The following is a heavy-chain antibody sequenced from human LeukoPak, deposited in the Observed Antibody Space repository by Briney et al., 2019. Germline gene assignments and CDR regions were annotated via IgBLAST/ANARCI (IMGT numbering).Heavy chain of an antibody. CDR2: IYTSGST. V-gene: IGHV4-61*02. J-gene: IGHJ4*02. CDR3: ARRDPRGYSGYDFGY. CDR1: GGSISSGSHY. Sequence: SQTLSLTCTVSGGSISSGSHYWSWIRQPAGKGLEWIGRIYTSGSTNYNPSLKSRVTISVDTSKNQFSLKLSSVTAADTAVYYCARRDPRGYSGYDFGYWGQGTLVTVSS. D-gene: IGHD5-12*01.